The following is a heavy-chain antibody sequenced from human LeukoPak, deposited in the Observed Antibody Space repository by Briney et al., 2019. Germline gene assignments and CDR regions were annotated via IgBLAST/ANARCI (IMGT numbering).Heavy chain of an antibody. J-gene: IGHJ4*02. D-gene: IGHD5-24*01. CDR2: ISSNGGNT. CDR3: VKDRGQSIETAGHFGS. Sequence: GGSLRLSCSASGSTFIYYAMHWVRQAPGKGLEYVSGISSNGGNTYYADSVKGRFTMSSANTNNTLYLQMSSLRAEDTALYYCVKDRGQSIETAGHFGSWGQGTLVTVSS. CDR1: GSTFIYYA. V-gene: IGHV3-64D*06.